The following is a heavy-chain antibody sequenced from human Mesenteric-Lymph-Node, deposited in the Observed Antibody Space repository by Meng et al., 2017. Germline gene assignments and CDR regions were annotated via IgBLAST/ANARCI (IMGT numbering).Heavy chain of an antibody. CDR3: ARDLQKSCK. D-gene: IGHD5-24*01. CDR1: GITLSGFW. J-gene: IGHJ4*02. Sequence: GESLKISCVASGITLSGFWVHWVRQVPGKGLVWVARINSDGSITEYADSVKGRFTLSRDNAKNTASLQMNSLRVDDTAVYYCARDLQKSCKWGQGTLVTVSS. V-gene: IGHV3-74*01. CDR2: INSDGSIT.